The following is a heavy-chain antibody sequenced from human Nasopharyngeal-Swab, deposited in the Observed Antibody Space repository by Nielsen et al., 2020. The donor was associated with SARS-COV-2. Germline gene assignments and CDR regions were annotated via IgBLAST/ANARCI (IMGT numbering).Heavy chain of an antibody. CDR3: ARGLSGIVPSPILGLGPYYYYYYMDV. Sequence: SETLSLTCAVYGGSFSADYWGWIRQPPGRGLAWIGAINHSGRTNYNPSLKSRVTISVDPSTNQFSLRLSSVTAADTAVYYCARGLSGIVPSPILGLGPYYYYYYMDVWGKGTTVTVSS. V-gene: IGHV4-34*01. CDR2: INHSGRT. D-gene: IGHD7-27*01. CDR1: GGSFSADY. J-gene: IGHJ6*03.